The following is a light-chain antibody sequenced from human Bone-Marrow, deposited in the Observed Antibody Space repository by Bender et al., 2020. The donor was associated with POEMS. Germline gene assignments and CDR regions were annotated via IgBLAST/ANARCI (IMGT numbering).Light chain of an antibody. J-gene: IGLJ2*01. CDR3: CSYAGSSTLV. V-gene: IGLV2-23*02. CDR2: EVS. Sequence: QSALTQPASVSGSPGQSITISCTGTSSDVGSYNLVSWYQQHPGTAPQLMIYEVSKRPSGVSNRFSGSKSGNTASLTISGLQAEDEADYYCCSYAGSSTLVFGGGTKLTVL. CDR1: SSDVGSYNL.